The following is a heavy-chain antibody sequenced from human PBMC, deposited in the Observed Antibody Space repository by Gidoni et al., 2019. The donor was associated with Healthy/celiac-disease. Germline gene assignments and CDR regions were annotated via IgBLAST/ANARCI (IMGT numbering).Heavy chain of an antibody. CDR3: AKDRRTTVTTSGWFDP. V-gene: IGHV3-23*04. CDR1: GFTFSSYA. D-gene: IGHD4-17*01. CDR2: ISGSGNTT. Sequence: EVQLVESGGGLVQPGGSLRLSCAASGFTFSSYAMNWVCQAPGQGLEWVSAISGSGNTTYYAGSVEGRFAISRDNFKNTLYLQMNSLRAEDTAVYYCAKDRRTTVTTSGWFDPWGQGTLVTVSS. J-gene: IGHJ5*02.